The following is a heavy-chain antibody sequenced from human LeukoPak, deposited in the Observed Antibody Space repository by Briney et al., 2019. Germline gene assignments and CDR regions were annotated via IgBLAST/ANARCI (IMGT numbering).Heavy chain of an antibody. CDR3: AREQAYCGADCPLAFDI. Sequence: PSETLSLTCTVSGGSISSYYWTWIRQPPGKGLEWIGYIYYSGSTSYNPSLKSRVTISLDTSKNQFSLKLSSVTAADTAVYYCAREQAYCGADCPLAFDIWGQGTMVTVSS. CDR2: IYYSGST. D-gene: IGHD2-21*01. CDR1: GGSISSYY. V-gene: IGHV4-59*01. J-gene: IGHJ3*02.